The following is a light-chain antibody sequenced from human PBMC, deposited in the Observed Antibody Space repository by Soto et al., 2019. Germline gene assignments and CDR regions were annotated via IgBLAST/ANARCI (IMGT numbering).Light chain of an antibody. V-gene: IGKV3-20*01. J-gene: IGKJ5*01. CDR1: QSVSGH. CDR3: QQYGSSIT. Sequence: EIVMTQSPATLSVSPGERVTLSCRASQSVSGHLAWYQQKPGQAPRLLIYGASSRATGIPDRFSGSGSGTDFTLTISRLEPEDFAVYYCQQYGSSITFGQGTRLEIK. CDR2: GAS.